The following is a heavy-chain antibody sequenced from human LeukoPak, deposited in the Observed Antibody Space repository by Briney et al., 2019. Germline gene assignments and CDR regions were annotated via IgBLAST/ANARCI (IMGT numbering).Heavy chain of an antibody. Sequence: GGSLRLSCAASGFTFSQYWMSWVRQAPGKGLEWVANIKHDGSEKQDGSEKNYVDSVKGRFTISRDNAKNSLYLQMNSLRAEDTAVYYCARVNAVDYYDSSGYYPLYYYYYGMDVWGQGTTVTVSS. D-gene: IGHD3-22*01. J-gene: IGHJ6*02. CDR1: GFTFSQYW. V-gene: IGHV3-7*04. CDR3: ARVNAVDYYDSSGYYPLYYYYYGMDV. CDR2: IKHDGSEKQDGSEK.